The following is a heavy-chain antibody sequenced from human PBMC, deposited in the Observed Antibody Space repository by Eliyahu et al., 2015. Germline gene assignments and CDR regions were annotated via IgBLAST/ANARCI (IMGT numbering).Heavy chain of an antibody. CDR1: GFAFSTYD. Sequence: EVQLLESGGGLVQPGGSLRLSCAASGFAFSTYDMSWVRQGPGKGLEWVSVMRGSDGNTYYADSVKGRFTISRDNSKNTLYLEMISLRAEDTAVYFCGKGAHLDFWGQGAPVTVSS. J-gene: IGHJ4*02. V-gene: IGHV3-23*01. CDR2: MRGSDGNT. CDR3: GKGAHLDF.